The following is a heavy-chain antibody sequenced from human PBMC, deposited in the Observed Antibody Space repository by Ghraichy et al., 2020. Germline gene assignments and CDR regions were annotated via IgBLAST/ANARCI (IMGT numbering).Heavy chain of an antibody. V-gene: IGHV4-34*01. D-gene: IGHD1-7*01. Sequence: SETLSLTCAVYGGSFSGYYWSWIRQLPGKGLEWIGEINHSGSTNYNPSLKSRVTISVDTSKNQFSLKLSSVTAADTAVYYCARDRGLELRFDYWGQGTLVTVSS. CDR1: GGSFSGYY. CDR2: INHSGST. J-gene: IGHJ4*02. CDR3: ARDRGLELRFDY.